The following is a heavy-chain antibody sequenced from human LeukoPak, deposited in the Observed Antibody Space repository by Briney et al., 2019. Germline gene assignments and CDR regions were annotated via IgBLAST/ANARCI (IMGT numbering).Heavy chain of an antibody. V-gene: IGHV3-53*01. D-gene: IGHD3-22*01. Sequence: GGSLRLSCAASGFTVSSNYMSWVRQAPGMGLEWVSVIFGTGSTYYADSVKGRFTISRDNSKNTLYLQMNSLRAEDTALYYCARDLKSSYSSGSYYYWGQGTLVTVSS. J-gene: IGHJ4*02. CDR2: IFGTGST. CDR1: GFTVSSNY. CDR3: ARDLKSSYSSGSYYY.